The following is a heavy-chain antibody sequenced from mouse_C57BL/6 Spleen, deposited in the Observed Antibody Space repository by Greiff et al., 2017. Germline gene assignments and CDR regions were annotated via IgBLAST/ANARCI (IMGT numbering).Heavy chain of an antibody. J-gene: IGHJ2*01. D-gene: IGHD2-4*01. CDR3: ASYDYDVGYFDY. CDR2: IYPGSGST. Sequence: VQLQQPGAELVKPGASVTMSCKASGYTFTSYWITWVKQRPGQGLEWIGDIYPGSGSTNYNEKFKSKATLTVDTSSSTAYMQLSSLTSEDSAVYYCASYDYDVGYFDYWGQGTTLTVSS. CDR1: GYTFTSYW. V-gene: IGHV1-55*01.